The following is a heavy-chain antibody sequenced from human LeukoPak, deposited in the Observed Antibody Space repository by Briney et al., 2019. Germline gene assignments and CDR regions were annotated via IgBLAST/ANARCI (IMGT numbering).Heavy chain of an antibody. V-gene: IGHV3-66*01. J-gene: IGHJ5*02. CDR3: ARDPSSGWYLKGWFDP. CDR2: IYSGGST. CDR1: GFTVSSNY. D-gene: IGHD6-19*01. Sequence: GGSLRLSCAASGFTVSSNYMSWVRQAPGKGLEWVSVIYSGGSTYYADSVKGRFTISRDNSKNTLYLQMNSLRAEDTAVYYCARDPSSGWYLKGWFDPWGQGTLVIVSS.